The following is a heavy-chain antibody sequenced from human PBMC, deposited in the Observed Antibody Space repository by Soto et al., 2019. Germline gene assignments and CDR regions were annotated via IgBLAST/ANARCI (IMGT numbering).Heavy chain of an antibody. CDR3: AKDTGGYRYAYAGGYFDY. J-gene: IGHJ4*02. CDR1: GFTFNNSG. D-gene: IGHD5-18*01. CDR2: ISYDGSNK. Sequence: GGSLRLSCAASGFTFNNSGIHWVRQAPGKGLEWVAVISYDGSNKYYADSVKGRFTISRDNSKNTLYLEMNSLRAEDTAIYYCAKDTGGYRYAYAGGYFDYWGQGTLVTVSS. V-gene: IGHV3-30*18.